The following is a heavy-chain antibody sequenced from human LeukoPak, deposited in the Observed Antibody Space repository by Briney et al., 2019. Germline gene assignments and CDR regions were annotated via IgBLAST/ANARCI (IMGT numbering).Heavy chain of an antibody. J-gene: IGHJ4*02. Sequence: PSETLSLTCGVSGGSISSTNWWTWVRQPPGEGLEWIGEVHLSGRTNYNPSLESRVTMSVVMSENHNSLKLTSVTAADTAVYYCAREGGPYRPLDYSGQGTLVTVSS. CDR1: GGSISSTNW. V-gene: IGHV4-4*02. CDR3: AREGGPYRPLDY. CDR2: VHLSGRT.